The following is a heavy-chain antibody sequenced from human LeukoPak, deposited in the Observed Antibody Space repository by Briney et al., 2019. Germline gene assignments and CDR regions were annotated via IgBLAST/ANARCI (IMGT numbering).Heavy chain of an antibody. J-gene: IGHJ5*02. D-gene: IGHD3-10*01. Sequence: GESLKISCKGSGYSFTSYWIGWVRQMPGKGLEWMGIIYPGDSDTRYSPSFQGQVTISADKSISTAYLQWSSLKASDTAMYYCARLGMVRGVPGSYNWFDPWGQGTLATVSS. CDR1: GYSFTSYW. CDR2: IYPGDSDT. CDR3: ARLGMVRGVPGSYNWFDP. V-gene: IGHV5-51*01.